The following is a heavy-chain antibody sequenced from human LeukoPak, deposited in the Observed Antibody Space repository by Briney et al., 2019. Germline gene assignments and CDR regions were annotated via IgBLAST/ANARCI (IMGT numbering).Heavy chain of an antibody. Sequence: GESLKISCAASGFTFSSYGMYWVRQAPGKGLEWVAVISNDGSNKYYGDSVKGRFTISRDNSKNTLYLQMNSLRAEDTAVYYCAKEFPVVVAGATHYNFDYWGQGTLVTVSS. CDR3: AKEFPVVVAGATHYNFDY. CDR2: ISNDGSNK. V-gene: IGHV3-30*18. J-gene: IGHJ4*02. CDR1: GFTFSSYG. D-gene: IGHD2-15*01.